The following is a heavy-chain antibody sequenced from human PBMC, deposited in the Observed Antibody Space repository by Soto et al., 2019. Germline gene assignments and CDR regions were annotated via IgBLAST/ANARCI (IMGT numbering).Heavy chain of an antibody. J-gene: IGHJ4*02. CDR3: ARALITMVRGVNYYFDY. V-gene: IGHV4-39*07. CDR2: IYYSGST. D-gene: IGHD3-10*01. Sequence: PSETLSLTCTVSGGSISSSSYYWGWIRQPPGKGLEWIGSIYYSGSTYYNPSLKSRVTISVDTSKNQFSLKLSSVTAADTAVYYCARALITMVRGVNYYFDYWGQGTLVTVSS. CDR1: GGSISSSSYY.